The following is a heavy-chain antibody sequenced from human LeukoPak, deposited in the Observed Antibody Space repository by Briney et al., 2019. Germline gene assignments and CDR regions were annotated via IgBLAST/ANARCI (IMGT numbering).Heavy chain of an antibody. J-gene: IGHJ6*03. CDR2: IIPIFGRA. D-gene: IGHD3-10*01. V-gene: IGHV1-69*05. CDR1: GGTFSSNA. CDR3: AIPQEAGFEYYYYYMDV. Sequence: SVKVSCKXSGGTFSSNAISWVRQAPRQGLEWMGRIIPIFGRANYAQKFQGRVTITTDESTSTAYMELSSLRSEDTAVYYCAIPQEAGFEYYYYYMDVWGKGTTVTVSS.